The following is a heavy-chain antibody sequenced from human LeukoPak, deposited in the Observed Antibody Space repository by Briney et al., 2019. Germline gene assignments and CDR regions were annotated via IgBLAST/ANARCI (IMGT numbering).Heavy chain of an antibody. CDR3: ARKASSSPYYYGMDV. Sequence: SETLSLTCTVSGGSISSYYWSWIRQHPGKGLEWIGYIYYSGSTYYNPSLKSRVTISVDTSKNQFSLKLSSVTAADTAVYYCARKASSSPYYYGMDVWGQGTTVTVSS. CDR2: IYYSGST. J-gene: IGHJ6*02. V-gene: IGHV4-59*06. CDR1: GGSISSYY. D-gene: IGHD6-6*01.